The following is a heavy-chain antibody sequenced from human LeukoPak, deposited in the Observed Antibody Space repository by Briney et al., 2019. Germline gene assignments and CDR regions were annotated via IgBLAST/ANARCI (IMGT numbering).Heavy chain of an antibody. D-gene: IGHD2-2*01. CDR1: GFTFSSYA. J-gene: IGHJ4*02. V-gene: IGHV3-23*01. CDR3: AKDLLGYCSSTSCQSSNFDY. Sequence: GGSLRLSRAASGFTFSSYAMSWVRQAPGKGLEWVSAISGSGGSTYYADSVKGRLTISRDNSKNTLYLQMNSLRAEDTAVYYCAKDLLGYCSSTSCQSSNFDYWGQGTLVTVSS. CDR2: ISGSGGST.